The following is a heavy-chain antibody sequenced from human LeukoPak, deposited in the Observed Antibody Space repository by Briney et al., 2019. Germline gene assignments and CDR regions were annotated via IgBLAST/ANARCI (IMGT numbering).Heavy chain of an antibody. CDR3: ARGVRGSSWLSFDY. J-gene: IGHJ4*02. D-gene: IGHD6-13*01. CDR2: ISYDGSIK. CDR1: GFTFSSYA. V-gene: IGHV3-30*04. Sequence: PGGSLRLSCAASGFTFSSYAMHWVRQAPGKGLEWVAAISYDGSIKYSADSVKGRFTISRDNSKNALYLQMDSLRADDTAVYYCARGVRGSSWLSFDYWGQGTLVIVSS.